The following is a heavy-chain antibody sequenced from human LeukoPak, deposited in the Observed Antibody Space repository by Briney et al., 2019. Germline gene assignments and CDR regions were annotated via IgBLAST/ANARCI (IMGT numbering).Heavy chain of an antibody. D-gene: IGHD3-22*01. CDR3: ARESYYYDSSGFAI. CDR2: ISSSGSTI. CDR1: GCTFSSYE. J-gene: IGHJ4*02. Sequence: RGSLRLSCAASGCTFSSYEMNWVRQAPGKGLEWVSYISSSGSTIYYADSVKGRFTIPRDNAKNSLYLQMNSLRAEDTAVYYCARESYYYDSSGFAIWGQGTLVTVSS. V-gene: IGHV3-48*03.